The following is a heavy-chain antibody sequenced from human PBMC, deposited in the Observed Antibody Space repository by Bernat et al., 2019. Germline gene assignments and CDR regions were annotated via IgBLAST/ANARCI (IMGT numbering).Heavy chain of an antibody. CDR3: ARGQYCTTTRCRDGYDVFDI. Sequence: EVQLVESGGGLIQPGGSLRLSCAASGFTVSNNYMSWVRQAPGKGLECVSVSYSGGSTHHADSVKGRFTISRDNSKNTLYLQMNSMGAEDTAVYYCARGQYCTTTRCRDGYDVFDIWGQGTMVTVSS. D-gene: IGHD2-2*01. CDR2: SYSGGST. CDR1: GFTVSNNY. J-gene: IGHJ3*02. V-gene: IGHV3-53*01.